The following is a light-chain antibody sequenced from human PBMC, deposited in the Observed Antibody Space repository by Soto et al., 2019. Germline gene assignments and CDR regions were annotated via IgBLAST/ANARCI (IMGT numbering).Light chain of an antibody. J-gene: IGKJ1*01. CDR1: QSITTF. CDR2: AAS. V-gene: IGKV1-39*01. Sequence: DIQVTQSPSSLSASVGDRVTITCRASQSITTFLNWYQQKPGNAPKLLIYAASSLQTGVPSRFSGSGSGTDFTLTISSLLREDFATYYCQQAYGAPPTFGQGTKVEIK. CDR3: QQAYGAPPT.